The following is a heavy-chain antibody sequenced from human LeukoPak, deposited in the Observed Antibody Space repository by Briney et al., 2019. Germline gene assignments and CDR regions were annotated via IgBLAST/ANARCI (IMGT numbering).Heavy chain of an antibody. V-gene: IGHV1-18*01. Sequence: ASVKVSFKASGYTFTSYGISWVRQAPGQGLEWMGWIGAYNGITNYAQKLQGRVTMTTDTSTSTAYMELRSLRSDDTAVYYCARVGSPYYDIWGASPAGSYWGQGTL. CDR2: IGAYNGIT. CDR3: ARVGSPYYDIWGASPAGSY. CDR1: GYTFTSYG. D-gene: IGHD3-3*01. J-gene: IGHJ4*02.